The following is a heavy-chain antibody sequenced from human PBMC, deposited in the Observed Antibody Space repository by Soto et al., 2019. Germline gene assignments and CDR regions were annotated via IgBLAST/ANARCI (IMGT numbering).Heavy chain of an antibody. CDR1: GFTFSSYA. Sequence: QVQLVESGGGVVQPGRSLRLSCAASGFTFSSYAMHWVRQAPGKGLEWVAVISYDGSNKYYADSVKGRFTISRDNSKNTLYPQMNSLRAEDTAVYYCAREGVDTAMVWWGQGTLVTVSS. D-gene: IGHD5-18*01. V-gene: IGHV3-30-3*01. CDR2: ISYDGSNK. J-gene: IGHJ4*02. CDR3: AREGVDTAMVW.